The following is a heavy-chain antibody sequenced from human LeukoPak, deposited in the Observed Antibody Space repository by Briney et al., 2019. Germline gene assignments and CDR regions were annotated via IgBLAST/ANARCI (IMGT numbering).Heavy chain of an antibody. V-gene: IGHV3-49*03. CDR1: GFTFGDYA. D-gene: IGHD3-10*01. J-gene: IGHJ4*02. CDR2: IRSKAYGGTT. CDR3: TRDSRGRITMVRGVRTRDY. Sequence: GGSLRLSCTASGFTFGDYAMSWFRQAPGKGLEWVGFIRSKAYGGTTEYAASVKGRFTISRDDSKSIAYLQMNSLKTEDTAVYYCTRDSRGRITMVRGVRTRDYWGQGTLVTVSS.